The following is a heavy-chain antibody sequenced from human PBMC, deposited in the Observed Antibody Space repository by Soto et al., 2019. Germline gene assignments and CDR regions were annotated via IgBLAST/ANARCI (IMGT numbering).Heavy chain of an antibody. CDR3: ASSHYYGSGYVPAPPMDV. J-gene: IGHJ6*02. Sequence: QVQLVQSGAEVKKPGSSVKVSCKASGGTFSGYAISWVRQAPGQGLEWMGGIIPIFGTANYAQKFQGRVTITADESTSTAYMELSSLRSEDTAVYYCASSHYYGSGYVPAPPMDVWGQGTTVTVSS. V-gene: IGHV1-69*01. D-gene: IGHD3-10*01. CDR1: GGTFSGYA. CDR2: IIPIFGTA.